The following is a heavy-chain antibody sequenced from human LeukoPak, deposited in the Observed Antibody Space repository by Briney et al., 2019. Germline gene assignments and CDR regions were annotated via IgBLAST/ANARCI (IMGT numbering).Heavy chain of an antibody. CDR3: ARGGGAPDY. V-gene: IGHV3-7*04. J-gene: IGHJ4*02. CDR2: IKEDGSDN. Sequence: PGGSLRLSCATSGLTFRTYWMSWVRQAPGKGLEWVANIKEDGSDNNYVDSVKGRFTISRDNAKNSLFLQMNSLRAEDTALYYCARGGGAPDYRGQGTLVTVSS. CDR1: GLTFRTYW. D-gene: IGHD3-16*01.